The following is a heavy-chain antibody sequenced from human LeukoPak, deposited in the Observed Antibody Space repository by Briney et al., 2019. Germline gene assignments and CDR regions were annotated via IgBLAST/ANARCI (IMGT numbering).Heavy chain of an antibody. D-gene: IGHD3-3*01. J-gene: IGHJ4*02. Sequence: PGGSLRLSCAASGFTFSSYAMSWVRQAPGKGLEWVSAISGSGGSTYYADSVKGRFTISRGNSKNTLYLQMNSLRAEDTAVYYCAKIPDYDFWSGYTDYYFDCWGQGTLVTVSS. CDR3: AKIPDYDFWSGYTDYYFDC. CDR2: ISGSGGST. CDR1: GFTFSSYA. V-gene: IGHV3-23*01.